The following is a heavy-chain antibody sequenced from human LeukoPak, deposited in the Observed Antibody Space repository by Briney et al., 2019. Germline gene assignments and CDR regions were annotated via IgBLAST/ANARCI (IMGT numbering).Heavy chain of an antibody. CDR1: GFTFSNFW. J-gene: IGHJ4*02. CDR3: AKEYSVRNQFDY. V-gene: IGHV3-7*03. D-gene: IGHD1-14*01. Sequence: GGSLRLSCTASGFTFSNFWMGWVRQAPGKGLEWVANIKQDETEKFYLGSVKGRFTISRDNSKNTLFLEMNSLRAEDTAVYYCAKEYSVRNQFDYWGQGTLVAVSS. CDR2: IKQDETEK.